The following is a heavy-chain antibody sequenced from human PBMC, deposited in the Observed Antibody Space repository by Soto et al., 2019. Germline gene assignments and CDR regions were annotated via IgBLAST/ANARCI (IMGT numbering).Heavy chain of an antibody. V-gene: IGHV5-51*01. CDR3: ARQAAAGKYYYAMAF. J-gene: IGHJ6*02. CDR1: GYSFTTYW. D-gene: IGHD6-13*01. CDR2: IYPGDSDT. Sequence: GESLKISCKGSGYSFTTYWIGWVRQMPGKGLEGMVIIYPGDSDTRYSPSFQGQVTISADKSINTTYLQWSSLKASDTAIYYCARQAAAGKYYYAMAFWGQGTTVTVSS.